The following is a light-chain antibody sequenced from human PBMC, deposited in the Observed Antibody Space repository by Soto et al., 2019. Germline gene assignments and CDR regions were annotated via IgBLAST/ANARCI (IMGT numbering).Light chain of an antibody. CDR1: QSVSSNY. CDR3: KHSCT. CDR2: GAS. J-gene: IGKJ3*01. V-gene: IGKV3-20*01. Sequence: EIVLTQSPGTLSLSTGDRATLSCRASQSVSSNYLAWYQQKPGHAPRLLIYGASSMATGIPDRFSGSWYGTDFTLTISGLKPENFAVYYYKHSCTFGPGTQVDIK.